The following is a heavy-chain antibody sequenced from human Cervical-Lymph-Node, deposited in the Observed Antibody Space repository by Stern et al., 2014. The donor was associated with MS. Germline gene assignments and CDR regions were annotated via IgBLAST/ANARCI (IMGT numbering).Heavy chain of an antibody. CDR3: ARDPPEAISMPRPRGNY. Sequence: QVQLVESGAEVRRPGSSVKVSCKTSGGTFNNDAISWLRQAPGQGLDWMGGIITLFHTPTCAQRFRHRVTCTADRSTETAYMELTNLTSDDTALYFCARDPPEAISMPRPRGNYWGQGTLVTVSS. V-gene: IGHV1-69*06. CDR1: GGTFNNDA. D-gene: IGHD2/OR15-2a*01. CDR2: IITLFHTP. J-gene: IGHJ4*02.